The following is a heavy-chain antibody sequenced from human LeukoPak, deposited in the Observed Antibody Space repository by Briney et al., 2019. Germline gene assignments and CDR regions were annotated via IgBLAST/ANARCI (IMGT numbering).Heavy chain of an antibody. J-gene: IGHJ5*02. V-gene: IGHV3-23*01. CDR1: GFTFSSYA. CDR2: ISGSGGST. D-gene: IGHD3-16*01. CDR3: AKDLGEREVDP. Sequence: GGSLRLSRAASGFTFSSYAMSWVRQAPGKGLEWVSAISGSGGSTYYADSVKGRFTISGDNSKNTLYLQMNSLRAEDTAVYYCAKDLGEREVDPWGQGTLVTVSS.